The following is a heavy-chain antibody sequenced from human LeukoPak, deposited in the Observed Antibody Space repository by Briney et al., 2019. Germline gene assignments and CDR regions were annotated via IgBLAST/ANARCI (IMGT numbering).Heavy chain of an antibody. V-gene: IGHV3-21*01. CDR3: ARDTGDYYDSSGHYDY. Sequence: GGSLRLSCAASGFTFSSYGMHWVRQAPGKGLEWVSSISSSSSYIYYADSVKGRFTISRDNAKNSLYLQMNSLRAEDTAVYYCARDTGDYYDSSGHYDYWGQGTLVTVSS. CDR2: ISSSSSYI. D-gene: IGHD3-22*01. J-gene: IGHJ4*02. CDR1: GFTFSSYG.